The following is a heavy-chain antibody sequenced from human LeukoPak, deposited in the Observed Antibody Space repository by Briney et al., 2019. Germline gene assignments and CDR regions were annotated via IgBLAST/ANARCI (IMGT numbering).Heavy chain of an antibody. CDR2: ISGTGGDT. J-gene: IGHJ4*02. D-gene: IGHD3-3*01. Sequence: GGSLRLSCAASGFTFSSYAMTWVRQAPGKGLEWLSHISGTGGDTYYADSVKGRFTTSRDNSKNTLYLQMNSLRAEDTAVYYCAKDRTTYYDFWSGYYSGGFDYWGQGTLVTVSS. CDR3: AKDRTTYYDFWSGYYSGGFDY. V-gene: IGHV3-23*01. CDR1: GFTFSSYA.